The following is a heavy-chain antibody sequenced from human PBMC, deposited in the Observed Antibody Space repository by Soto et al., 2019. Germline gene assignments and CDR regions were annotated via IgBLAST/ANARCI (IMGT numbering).Heavy chain of an antibody. J-gene: IGHJ5*02. D-gene: IGHD3-3*01. CDR1: GFTFSSYS. Sequence: GGSLRLSCAASGFTFSSYSMNWVRQAPGKGLEWVSSISSSSSYIYYADSVKGRFTISRDNAKNSLYLQMNSLRAEDTAMYYCARDSSPDYDFWSGYSGGGPHNWFDPWGQGTLVTVSS. V-gene: IGHV3-21*01. CDR3: ARDSSPDYDFWSGYSGGGPHNWFDP. CDR2: ISSSSSYI.